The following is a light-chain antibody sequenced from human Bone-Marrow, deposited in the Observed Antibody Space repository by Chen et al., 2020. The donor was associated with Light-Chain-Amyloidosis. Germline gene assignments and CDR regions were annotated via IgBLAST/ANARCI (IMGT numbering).Light chain of an antibody. CDR1: SSDVGGDNP. CDR3: SSYTITNTRV. J-gene: IGLJ1*01. Sequence: QSALTQPASVSGSPGQSITISCTGTSSDVGGDNPVSWYQQHPDKAPKLMIYEVTNRPSWVPDRFSGYKSDKAATLTISGLQTEDEADYFCSSYTITNTRVFGSGTGVTVL. CDR2: EVT. V-gene: IGLV2-14*01.